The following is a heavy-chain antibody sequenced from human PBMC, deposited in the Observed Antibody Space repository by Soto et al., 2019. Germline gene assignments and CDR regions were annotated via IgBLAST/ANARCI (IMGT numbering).Heavy chain of an antibody. CDR2: IIPIFGTA. D-gene: IGHD3-9*01. J-gene: IGHJ6*02. V-gene: IGHV1-69*13. CDR1: GGTFSSYA. CDR3: ARDQGDILTGYRPVYYYYYGMDF. Sequence: SVKVSCKASGGTFSSYAISWVRQAPGQGLEWMGGIIPIFGTANYAQKFQGRVTITADESTSTAYMELSSLRSEDTAVYYCARDQGDILTGYRPVYYYYYGMDFWGQGTTVTVSS.